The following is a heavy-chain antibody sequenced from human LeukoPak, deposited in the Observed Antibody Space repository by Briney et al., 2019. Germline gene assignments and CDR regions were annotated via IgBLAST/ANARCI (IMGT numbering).Heavy chain of an antibody. CDR1: GYSFTNYW. D-gene: IGHD6-13*01. CDR3: ARGSSTWYFDY. CDR2: IYTVDSDT. Sequence: GESLKISCKSSGYSFTNYWIGWVRPMPGKGLEWMGIIYTVDSDTTYSPSFQGQVTISADKSISTDYLQLSSLRASDTAMYYCARGSSTWYFDYWGQGTLVTVSS. J-gene: IGHJ4*02. V-gene: IGHV5-51*01.